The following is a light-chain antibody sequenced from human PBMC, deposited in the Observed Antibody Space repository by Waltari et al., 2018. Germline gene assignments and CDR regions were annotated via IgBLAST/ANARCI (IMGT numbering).Light chain of an antibody. CDR3: QAWDSSTVV. Sequence: SYELTQPPSVSVSPGQTASITCSGDKLGDKSVSWYQLKPGQSPVRVIYHDGQRPSGIPGLFSGSNAGNTATLTISGTQAMDEADYYCQAWDSSTVVFGGGTKLTVL. CDR2: HDG. V-gene: IGLV3-1*01. J-gene: IGLJ2*01. CDR1: KLGDKS.